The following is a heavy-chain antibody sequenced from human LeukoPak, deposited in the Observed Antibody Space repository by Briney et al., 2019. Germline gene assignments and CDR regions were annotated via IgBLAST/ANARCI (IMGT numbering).Heavy chain of an antibody. D-gene: IGHD2-2*01. CDR2: ISTSSDHM. CDR1: GFTFSSYS. V-gene: IGHV3-21*01. J-gene: IGHJ2*01. CDR3: AREVGYCSGTSCYEYFDL. Sequence: GGSLRLSCVASGFTFSSYSMNWVRQAPGKGLECVSSISTSSDHMNYADSVKGRFTISRDNAKNSLYLQMNSLRAEDTAVYYCAREVGYCSGTSCYEYFDLWGRGTLVTVSS.